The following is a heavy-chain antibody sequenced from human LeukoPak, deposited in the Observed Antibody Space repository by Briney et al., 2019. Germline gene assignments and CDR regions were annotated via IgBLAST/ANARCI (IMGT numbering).Heavy chain of an antibody. J-gene: IGHJ4*02. D-gene: IGHD2-15*01. CDR3: AREGGDY. V-gene: IGHV3-30-3*01. Sequence: GGSLRLSCVASGFTFSSYAMHWVRQAPGKGPEWVAVISYDGSNKYYADSVKGRFTISRDNSKNTLYLQMNSLRAEDTAVYYCAREGGDYWGQGTLVTVSS. CDR1: GFTFSSYA. CDR2: ISYDGSNK.